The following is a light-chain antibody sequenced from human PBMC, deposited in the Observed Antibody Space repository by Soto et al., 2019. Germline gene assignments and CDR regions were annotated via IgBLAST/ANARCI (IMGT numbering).Light chain of an antibody. V-gene: IGKV3-20*01. J-gene: IGKJ4*01. Sequence: EIVLTQSPGTLSLSPGERASLSCRASQSVSSNYLAWYQQKPGQAPRLLIFGSSTRATGIPDRFSGSGSGTDFTLTISGLEPEDFAVYYCQQYGSSHLTFGGGTKVEIK. CDR3: QQYGSSHLT. CDR2: GSS. CDR1: QSVSSNY.